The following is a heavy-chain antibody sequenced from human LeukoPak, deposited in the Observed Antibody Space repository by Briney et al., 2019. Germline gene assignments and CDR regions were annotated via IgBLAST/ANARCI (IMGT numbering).Heavy chain of an antibody. D-gene: IGHD4-17*01. CDR1: GGTFSSYA. J-gene: IGHJ3*02. CDR2: IIPIFGTA. CDR3: ARDPSTVTTSDAFDI. V-gene: IGHV1-69*13. Sequence: SVKVSCKASGGTFSSYAISWVRQAPGQGLEWMGGIIPIFGTANYAQKFQGRVTITADESTSTAYMELSGLRSEDTAVYYCARDPSTVTTSDAFDIWGQGTMVTVSS.